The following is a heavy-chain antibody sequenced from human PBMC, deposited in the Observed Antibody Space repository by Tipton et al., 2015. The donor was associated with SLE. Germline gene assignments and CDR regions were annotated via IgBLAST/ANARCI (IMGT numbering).Heavy chain of an antibody. Sequence: TLSLTCTVSGGSISSGGYYWSWIRQHPGKGLEWIGYIYYSGSTYYNPSLKSRVTISVDTSKNQFSLKLSSVTAADTAVYYCARIGGAGDLYYHYMDVWGKGTTVTVSS. V-gene: IGHV4-31*03. J-gene: IGHJ6*03. D-gene: IGHD7-27*01. CDR1: GGSISSGGYY. CDR3: ARIGGAGDLYYHYMDV. CDR2: IYYSGST.